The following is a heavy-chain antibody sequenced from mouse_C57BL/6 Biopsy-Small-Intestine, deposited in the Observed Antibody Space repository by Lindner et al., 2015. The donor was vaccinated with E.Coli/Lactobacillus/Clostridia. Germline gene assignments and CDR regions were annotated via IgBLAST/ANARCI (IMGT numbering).Heavy chain of an antibody. V-gene: IGHV1-79*01. D-gene: IGHD2-3*01. Sequence: SVKVSCKVSGYSLTKLSMHWVRQAPGKGLEWMGGYFPEYAETISAQKFQGRVTMTEDTSTDTAYMELSSLTSEDTAVYYCTALNILTGYYKSDWFDPWGQGTLVTVSS. CDR2: YFPEYAET. CDR3: TALNILTGYYKSDWFDP. J-gene: IGHJ4*01. CDR1: GYSLTKLS.